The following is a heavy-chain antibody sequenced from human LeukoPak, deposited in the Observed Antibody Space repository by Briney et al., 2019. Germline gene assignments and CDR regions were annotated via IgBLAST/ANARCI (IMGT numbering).Heavy chain of an antibody. V-gene: IGHV4-34*01. J-gene: IGHJ4*02. CDR3: ARRHVEYSSSSDPYYFDY. CDR1: GGSFSGYY. D-gene: IGHD6-6*01. Sequence: SETLSLTCAFYGGSFSGYYWSWIRQSPGKGLEWIGEINHSGSTNFNPSLKSRVTISLDTSKNQFSLKLSSVTAADTAVYYCARRHVEYSSSSDPYYFDYWGQGTLVTVSS. CDR2: INHSGST.